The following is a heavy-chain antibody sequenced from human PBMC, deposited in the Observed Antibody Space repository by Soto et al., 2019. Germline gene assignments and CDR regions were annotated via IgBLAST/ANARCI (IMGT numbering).Heavy chain of an antibody. CDR1: GFTFTDYA. V-gene: IGHV3-23*01. CDR3: AIAVYDSWSYNLVPDY. J-gene: IGHJ4*01. CDR2: ISGRDGST. Sequence: EVQLLESGGGLVQPGGSLRLSCAASGFTFTDYAMSWVRQAPGQGLEWVSGISGRDGSTSYAASVRGRFTISRDNSKNTVYLQMNSLRADDTAGYYCAIAVYDSWSYNLVPDYWGYGTLVIVSS. D-gene: IGHD3-22*01.